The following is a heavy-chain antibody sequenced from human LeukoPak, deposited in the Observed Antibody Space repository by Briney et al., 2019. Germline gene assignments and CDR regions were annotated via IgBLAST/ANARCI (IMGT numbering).Heavy chain of an antibody. CDR2: IYYSGNT. D-gene: IGHD3-22*01. CDR1: GASISSYF. Sequence: PSETLSLTCTVSGASISSYFWTWVRQPPGRGLEWIGHIYYSGNTKYNPSLKSRVTISVDTSKNQFSLKLSSVTAADTAVYYCACLTTADAFDIWGQGTMVTVSS. CDR3: ACLTTADAFDI. V-gene: IGHV4-59*01. J-gene: IGHJ3*02.